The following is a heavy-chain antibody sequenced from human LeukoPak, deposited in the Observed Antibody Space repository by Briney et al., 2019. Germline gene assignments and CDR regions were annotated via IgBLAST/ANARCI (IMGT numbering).Heavy chain of an antibody. Sequence: GSSVKVSCQASGGVFSRYAVSWVRQAPGQGLEWMARIIPLFATLNYAQKFQGRVTISTNESTNTAHMELSSLRSDDTAVYYCAMRVAYGDFIYSWGQGTRVTVSS. CDR2: IIPLFATL. V-gene: IGHV1-69*05. D-gene: IGHD4-17*01. J-gene: IGHJ4*02. CDR1: GGVFSRYA. CDR3: AMRVAYGDFIYS.